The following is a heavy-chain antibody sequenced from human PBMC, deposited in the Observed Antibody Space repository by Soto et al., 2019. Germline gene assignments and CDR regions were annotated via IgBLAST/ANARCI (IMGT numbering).Heavy chain of an antibody. CDR1: GFNFNTFA. D-gene: IGHD6-19*01. V-gene: IGHV3-23*01. CDR3: ANDPPSQWTANWVDP. CDR2: ISSSGDSR. Sequence: EEQVSESGGGLVQSGGSLRLSCAASGFNFNTFAMSWIRQAPGRGLEWVSHISSSGDSRDYADSVRGRFTISRDNSKNLLCLQMNSLRDDDTATYYGANDPPSQWTANWVDPWCKVALVTVAS. J-gene: IGHJ5*02.